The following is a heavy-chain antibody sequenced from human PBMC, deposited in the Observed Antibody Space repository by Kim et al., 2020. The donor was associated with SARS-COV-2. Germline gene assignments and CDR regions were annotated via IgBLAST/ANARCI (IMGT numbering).Heavy chain of an antibody. D-gene: IGHD3-10*01. CDR2: GRVQ. J-gene: IGHJ4*02. Sequence: GRVQGYADFVKGRVTISRDNAKNTLYLQMNSLRAEDTDKYYCTIPGEMTYSWGQGTLVTVSS. CDR3: TIPGEMTYS. V-gene: IGHV3-74*01.